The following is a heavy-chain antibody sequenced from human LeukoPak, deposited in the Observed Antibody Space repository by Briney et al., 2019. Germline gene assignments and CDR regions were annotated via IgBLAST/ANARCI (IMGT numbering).Heavy chain of an antibody. CDR2: IKEDESEK. CDR1: GFTFSNYW. D-gene: IGHD3-10*01. J-gene: IGHJ4*02. Sequence: GRSLRLSCAASGFTFSNYWMSWVRQAPGNGPEWVANIKEDESEKNYVDSVKGRFTISRDSAKNSLYLQMNSLRAEDTAVYYCARVTSGSSYRPFDYWGQGTLVTVSS. V-gene: IGHV3-7*01. CDR3: ARVTSGSSYRPFDY.